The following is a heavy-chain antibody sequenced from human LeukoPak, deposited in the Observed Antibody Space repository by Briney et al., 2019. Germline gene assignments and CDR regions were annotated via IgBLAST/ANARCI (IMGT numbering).Heavy chain of an antibody. CDR3: AEGGAYCSGGSCYLTAPTGA. V-gene: IGHV3-23*01. J-gene: IGHJ4*02. CDR2: ISGSGGST. D-gene: IGHD2-15*01. Sequence: PGGSLRLSCAASGFTFSSYAMSWVRQAPGKGLEWVSAISGSGGSTYYADSVKGRFTISRDNSKNTPYLQMNSLRAEDTAVYYCAEGGAYCSGGSCYLTAPTGAWGQGTLVTVSS. CDR1: GFTFSSYA.